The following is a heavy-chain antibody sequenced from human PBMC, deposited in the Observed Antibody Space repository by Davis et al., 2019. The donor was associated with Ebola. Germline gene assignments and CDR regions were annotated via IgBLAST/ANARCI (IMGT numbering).Heavy chain of an antibody. V-gene: IGHV4-39*01. CDR1: GGSISSSGHY. D-gene: IGHD3-22*01. Sequence: MPSETLSLTCTVSGGSISSSGHYWGWIRQPPGKGLEWIGTIYYRGSTYYNPSLKSRVTISVDTSKNQFSLKLSPVTAADTAVYYCARRGTYYDSSGYYFQFDYWGQGSLVSVSS. CDR3: ARRGTYYDSSGYYFQFDY. J-gene: IGHJ4*02. CDR2: IYYRGST.